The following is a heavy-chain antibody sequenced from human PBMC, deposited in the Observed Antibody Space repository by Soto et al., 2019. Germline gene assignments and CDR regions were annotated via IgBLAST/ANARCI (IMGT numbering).Heavy chain of an antibody. Sequence: QVQLQESGPGLVKPSQTLSLTCTVSGGSISSCGYYWSWIRQHPGKCLEWIGYIYYSGSTYYDPSLKSRVPRSVDTSKNQFALKLSSVTAADTAVYYCARVPSIGWYYFDYWGQGTLVTVSS. CDR3: ARVPSIGWYYFDY. CDR1: GGSISSCGYY. CDR2: IYYSGST. J-gene: IGHJ4*02. D-gene: IGHD6-19*01. V-gene: IGHV4-31*03.